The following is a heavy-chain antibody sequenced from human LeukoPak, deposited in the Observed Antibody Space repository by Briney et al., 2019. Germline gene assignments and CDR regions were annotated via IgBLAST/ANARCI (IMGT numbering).Heavy chain of an antibody. CDR2: ISPYTGNT. D-gene: IGHD3-22*01. Sequence: ASVKVSCKASNYTFTSHDISWVRQAPGQGLEWMGWISPYTGNTKYAQKFQGRVTMTTSTSTSIVYMELRSLRSDDTAVYYCAREYYYDSSGYYYWGQGTLVTVSS. CDR3: AREYYYDSSGYYY. J-gene: IGHJ4*02. CDR1: NYTFTSHD. V-gene: IGHV1-18*01.